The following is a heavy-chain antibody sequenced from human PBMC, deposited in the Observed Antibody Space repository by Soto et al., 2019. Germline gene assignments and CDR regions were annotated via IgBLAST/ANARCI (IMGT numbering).Heavy chain of an antibody. J-gene: IGHJ6*02. CDR1: AGTFNNYA. V-gene: IGHV1-69*06. Sequence: QEQLVQSGPEVKKPGSSVTVSCKASAGTFNNYAICWVRQAPGQGLEWMGGTIPIFSTSSYAQKFQGRVTITADKSTSTVYMEMRNLKSEDTALYYCARAGDRPYYYYGMDVWGQGTTVTVS. CDR3: ARAGDRPYYYYGMDV. CDR2: TIPIFSTS. D-gene: IGHD7-27*01.